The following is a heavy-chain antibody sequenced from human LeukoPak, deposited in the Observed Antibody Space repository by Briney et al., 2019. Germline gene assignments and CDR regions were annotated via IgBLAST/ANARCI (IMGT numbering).Heavy chain of an antibody. CDR3: TRDPIPYLVVAGKSDDY. CDR2: ISYDGSNK. CDR1: GFTFSSYA. V-gene: IGHV3-30*14. D-gene: IGHD6-19*01. J-gene: IGHJ4*02. Sequence: GGSLRLSCAASGFTFSSYAMHWVRQAPGKGLEWVAIISYDGSNKYYADSVKGRFTISRDVSKNTLNLQMNSLRAEDTAVYYCTRDPIPYLVVAGKSDDYWGQGTLVTVSS.